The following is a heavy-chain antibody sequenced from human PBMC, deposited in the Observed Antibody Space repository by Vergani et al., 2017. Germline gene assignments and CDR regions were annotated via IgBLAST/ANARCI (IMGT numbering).Heavy chain of an antibody. CDR2: IIPIFGTA. Sequence: QVQLVQSGAEVKKPGSSVKVSCKASGGTFSSYAISWVRQAPGQGLEWMGGIIPIFGTANYAQKFQGRVTITADDSTSTAYMELSSLRSEDTALYYCARDLQMATITHYYYDMDVWGKGTTVTVSS. V-gene: IGHV1-69*01. D-gene: IGHD5-24*01. CDR1: GGTFSSYA. J-gene: IGHJ6*03. CDR3: ARDLQMATITHYYYDMDV.